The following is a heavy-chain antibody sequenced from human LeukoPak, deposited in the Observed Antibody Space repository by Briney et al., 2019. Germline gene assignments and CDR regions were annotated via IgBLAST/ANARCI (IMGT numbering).Heavy chain of an antibody. Sequence: GGSLRLSCVASGFTFSSYWMTWVRQAPGKGLEWVASIKTDGSQIYYVDSVKGRFTISRDNSKNTLYLQMNSLRAEDTAVYYCANELYYYDSSGKPPIDYWGQGTLVTVSS. J-gene: IGHJ4*02. CDR1: GFTFSSYW. CDR2: IKTDGSQI. V-gene: IGHV3-7*03. D-gene: IGHD3-22*01. CDR3: ANELYYYDSSGKPPIDY.